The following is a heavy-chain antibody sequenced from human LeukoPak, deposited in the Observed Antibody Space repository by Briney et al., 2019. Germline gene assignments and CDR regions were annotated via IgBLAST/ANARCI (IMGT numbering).Heavy chain of an antibody. V-gene: IGHV4-34*01. Sequence: SETLSLTCAVYGGSFSGYYWSWIRQPPGKGLEWIGEINHSGSTNYNPSLKSRVTISVDTSKNQFSLKLSSATAADTAVYYCARGPALQILGVVIIGYFDYWGQGTLVTVSS. D-gene: IGHD3-3*01. J-gene: IGHJ4*02. CDR3: ARGPALQILGVVIIGYFDY. CDR1: GGSFSGYY. CDR2: INHSGST.